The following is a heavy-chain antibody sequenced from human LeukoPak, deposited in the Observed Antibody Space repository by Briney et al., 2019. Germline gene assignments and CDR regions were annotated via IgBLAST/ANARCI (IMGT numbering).Heavy chain of an antibody. CDR1: GGSISSYY. CDR3: ARYLVSEMATIRGYFDY. V-gene: IGHV4-59*01. Sequence: KTSETLSLTCTVSGGSISSYYRSWIRQPPGKGLEWIGYIYYSGSTNYNPSLKSRVTISVDTSKNQFSLKLSSVTAADTAVYYCARYLVSEMATIRGYFDYWGQGTLVTVSS. D-gene: IGHD5-24*01. CDR2: IYYSGST. J-gene: IGHJ4*02.